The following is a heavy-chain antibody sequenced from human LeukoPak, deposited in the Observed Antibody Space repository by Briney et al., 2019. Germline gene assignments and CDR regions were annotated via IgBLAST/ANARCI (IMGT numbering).Heavy chain of an antibody. V-gene: IGHV4-34*01. CDR3: ARARSSGWTRANWFDP. Sequence: SETLSLTCAVYGGSFSGYYWSWIRQPPGKGLEWIGEINHSGSTNYNPSLKSRVTISVDTSKNQFSLKLSSVTAADTAVYYCARARSSGWTRANWFDPWGQGTLVTVSS. CDR1: GGSFSGYY. J-gene: IGHJ5*02. D-gene: IGHD6-19*01. CDR2: INHSGST.